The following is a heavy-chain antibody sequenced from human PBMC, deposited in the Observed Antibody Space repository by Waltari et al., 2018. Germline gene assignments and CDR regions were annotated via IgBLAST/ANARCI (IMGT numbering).Heavy chain of an antibody. CDR2: IGTAGDT. CDR1: GFTFSSYD. V-gene: IGHV3-13*01. Sequence: EVQLVESGGGLVQPGGSLRLSCAASGFTFSSYDMHWVRQATGKGLEWVSAIGTAGDTYYPGSVKGRFTISRENAKNSLYLQMNSLRAGDTAVYYCARASYGGAHFDYWGQGTLVTVSS. D-gene: IGHD4-17*01. J-gene: IGHJ4*02. CDR3: ARASYGGAHFDY.